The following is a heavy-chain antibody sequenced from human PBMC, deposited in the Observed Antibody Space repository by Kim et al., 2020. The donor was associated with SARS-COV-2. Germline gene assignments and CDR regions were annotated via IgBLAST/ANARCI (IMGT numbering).Heavy chain of an antibody. D-gene: IGHD2-2*01. J-gene: IGHJ6*02. CDR2: ISYDGSNK. CDR3: AKDFVVVPAAILYYGMDV. Sequence: GGSLRLSCAASGFTFSSYGMHWVRQAPGKGLEWVAVISYDGSNKYYADSVKCRFTISRDNSKNTLYLQMNSLRAEDTAVDYCAKDFVVVPAAILYYGMDVWGQGTTVTVSS. CDR1: GFTFSSYG. V-gene: IGHV3-30*18.